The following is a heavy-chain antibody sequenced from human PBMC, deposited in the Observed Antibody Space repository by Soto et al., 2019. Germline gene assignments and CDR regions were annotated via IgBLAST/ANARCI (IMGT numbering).Heavy chain of an antibody. J-gene: IGHJ6*02. Sequence: SETLSLTCAVSGGSISSSNWWSWVRQPPGKGLEWIGEIYHSGSTNYNPSLKSRVTISVDKSKNQFSLKLSSVTAADTAVYYCARDSGRSGWYNYYGMDVWGQGTTVTVS. CDR1: GGSISSSNW. CDR2: IYHSGST. D-gene: IGHD6-19*01. CDR3: ARDSGRSGWYNYYGMDV. V-gene: IGHV4-4*02.